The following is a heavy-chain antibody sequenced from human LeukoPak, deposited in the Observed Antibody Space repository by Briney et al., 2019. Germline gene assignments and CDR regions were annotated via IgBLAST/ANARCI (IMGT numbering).Heavy chain of an antibody. V-gene: IGHV3-30*02. CDR1: GFTFSSYG. CDR2: IRYDGSNK. Sequence: GGSLRLSCAASGFTFSSYGMHWVRQAPGKGLEWVAFIRYDGSNKYYADSVKGRFTISRDNSKNTLYLQMNSLRAEDTAVYYCAKGGYSLPYYFDYWGQGTLVTVSS. CDR3: AKGGYSLPYYFDY. J-gene: IGHJ4*02. D-gene: IGHD5-18*01.